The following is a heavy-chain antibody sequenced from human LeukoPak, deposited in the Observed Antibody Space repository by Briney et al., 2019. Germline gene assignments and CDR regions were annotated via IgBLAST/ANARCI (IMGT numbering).Heavy chain of an antibody. V-gene: IGHV3-30*02. D-gene: IGHD3-3*01. CDR2: ISYDGSKK. Sequence: GGSLRLSCAASGFTFISYGMHWARQAPGKGLEWVAFISYDGSKKYYPDSVRGRFTISRDISKNTLYVEMNSLRGDDTAVYYCVKDGGRSQFDPWGQGTLVTVSS. CDR3: VKDGGRSQFDP. J-gene: IGHJ5*02. CDR1: GFTFISYG.